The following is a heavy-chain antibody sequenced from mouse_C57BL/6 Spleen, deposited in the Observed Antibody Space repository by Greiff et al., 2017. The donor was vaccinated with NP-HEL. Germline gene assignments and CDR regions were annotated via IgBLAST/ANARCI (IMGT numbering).Heavy chain of an antibody. V-gene: IGHV1-55*01. CDR1: GYTFTSYW. Sequence: QVQLQQPGAELVKPGASVKMSCKASGYTFTSYWITWVKQRPGQGLEWIGDIYPGSGSTNYNEKFKSKATLTVDTSSSTAYMQLSSLTSEDSAVYYCARYELELRLRYDYWGQGTSVTVSS. D-gene: IGHD3-2*02. CDR3: ARYELELRLRYDY. J-gene: IGHJ4*01. CDR2: IYPGSGST.